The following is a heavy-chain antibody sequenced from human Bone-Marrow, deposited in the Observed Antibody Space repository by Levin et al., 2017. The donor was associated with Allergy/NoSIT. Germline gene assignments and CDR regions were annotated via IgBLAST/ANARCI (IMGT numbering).Heavy chain of an antibody. Sequence: ASGPTLVKPTQTLTLTCTVSGFSLNTDNMGVGWIRQPPGKALEWLALVYWDDEKLYSPSLRTKLSVTRDTSKNQVVLTMTDVDPADTATYYCARRIMVRGIIANYWFFDIWGRGTLVTVSS. CDR1: GFSLNTDNMG. J-gene: IGHJ2*01. V-gene: IGHV2-5*02. D-gene: IGHD3-10*01. CDR3: ARRIMVRGIIANYWFFDI. CDR2: VYWDDEK.